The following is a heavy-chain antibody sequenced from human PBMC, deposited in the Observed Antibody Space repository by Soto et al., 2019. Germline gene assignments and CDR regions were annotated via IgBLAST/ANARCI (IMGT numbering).Heavy chain of an antibody. V-gene: IGHV3-7*01. J-gene: IGHJ4*02. CDR3: ARVGRYGWDFDH. Sequence: HPGGSLRLSCAASEFSFRSYWMTWVRRAPGKGLEWVALINEDGSQKYYVGSVKGRFIISRDNAKDSVYMQMDSLGAGDTAVYFCARVGRYGWDFDHWGQGTLVTVSS. CDR2: INEDGSQK. CDR1: EFSFRSYW. D-gene: IGHD5-18*01.